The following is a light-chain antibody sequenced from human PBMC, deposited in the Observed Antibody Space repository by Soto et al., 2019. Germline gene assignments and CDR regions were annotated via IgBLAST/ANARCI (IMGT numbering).Light chain of an antibody. J-gene: IGKJ5*01. CDR3: QQNYSPPPIT. Sequence: EIVLTQSPATLSVSPGESATLSCRASQSVSTNLAWYQQKPGQAPRLLIYGASTRATGIPARFSGSGFGTDFTLTISSLQTEDFATYYCQQNYSPPPITFGQGTRLEIK. CDR2: GAS. CDR1: QSVSTN. V-gene: IGKV3-15*01.